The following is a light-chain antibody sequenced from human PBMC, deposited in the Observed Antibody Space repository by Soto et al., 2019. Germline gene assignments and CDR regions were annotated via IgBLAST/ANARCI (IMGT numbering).Light chain of an antibody. V-gene: IGLV2-8*01. Sequence: QSALTQPPSASGSPGQSVTISCTGTSSDVGGYNYVSWYQPHPGKAPRLMVYEVTKRPSGVPARFSGSKSGNTASLTVSGLQAEDEAHYYCSSHAGINNVVFGGGTKLTVL. CDR3: SSHAGINNVV. CDR2: EVT. CDR1: SSDVGGYNY. J-gene: IGLJ3*02.